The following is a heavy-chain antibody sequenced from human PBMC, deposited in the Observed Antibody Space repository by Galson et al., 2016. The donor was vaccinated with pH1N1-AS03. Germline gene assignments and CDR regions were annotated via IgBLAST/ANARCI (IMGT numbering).Heavy chain of an antibody. D-gene: IGHD6-6*01. Sequence: SLRLSCAASGFTLSSYSVNWVRQAPGKGLEWVSYIGISTSTKYYADSVKGRFTISRDNANNALLLQMTSMRAEDTAVYYCAREADSSSSTKSHYYYYAMDVWGQGTTVTVSS. CDR3: AREADSSSSTKSHYYYYAMDV. CDR1: GFTLSSYS. V-gene: IGHV3-48*04. J-gene: IGHJ6*02. CDR2: IGISTSTK.